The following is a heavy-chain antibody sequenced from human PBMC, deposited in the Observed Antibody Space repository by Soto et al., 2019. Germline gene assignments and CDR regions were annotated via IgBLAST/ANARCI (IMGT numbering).Heavy chain of an antibody. J-gene: IGHJ6*02. CDR1: GGFISSYY. Sequence: SETLSLTCTVSGGFISSYYWSWIRQPPGKGLEWIGYIYYSGSTNYNPSLKSRVTISVDTSKNQFSLKLSSVTAADTAVYYCGGGAPPYYYYGMDVWGQGTTVTVSS. D-gene: IGHD1-26*01. V-gene: IGHV4-59*01. CDR2: IYYSGST. CDR3: GGGAPPYYYYGMDV.